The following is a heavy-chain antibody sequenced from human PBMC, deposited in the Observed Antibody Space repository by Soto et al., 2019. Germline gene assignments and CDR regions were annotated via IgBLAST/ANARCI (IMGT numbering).Heavy chain of an antibody. J-gene: IGHJ4*02. D-gene: IGHD4-17*01. V-gene: IGHV1-18*01. Sequence: ASVKVSCKASGYTFTIYGISCVLQSPLQGLEWMGWISAYNGNTNYAQKLQGRVTMTTDTSTSTAYMELRSLRSDDTAVYYCARDIGYGDYSRYFDYWGQGTLVTVSS. CDR1: GYTFTIYG. CDR2: ISAYNGNT. CDR3: ARDIGYGDYSRYFDY.